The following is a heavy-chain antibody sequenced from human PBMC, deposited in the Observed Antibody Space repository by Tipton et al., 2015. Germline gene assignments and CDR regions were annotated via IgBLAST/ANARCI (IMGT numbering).Heavy chain of an antibody. CDR1: GFTFSSYA. D-gene: IGHD4-17*01. CDR3: ARHNSGDYGSLDY. Sequence: SLRLSCAASGFTFSSYAMSWVRQAPGKGLEWVSTISSSGGFTYYADSVKGRFTISRDNSKDTLYLQMNSPRADDTAVYFCARHNSGDYGSLDYWGQGALVTVSS. J-gene: IGHJ4*02. CDR2: ISSSGGFT. V-gene: IGHV3-23*01.